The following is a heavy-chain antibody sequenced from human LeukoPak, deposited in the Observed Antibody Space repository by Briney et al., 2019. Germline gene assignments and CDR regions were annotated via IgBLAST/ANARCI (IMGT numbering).Heavy chain of an antibody. CDR1: GFTFSDYW. V-gene: IGHV3-74*01. Sequence: PGGSLRLSCIASGFTFSDYWMHWVRHAPGKGPVWVSRIISDGSSVSYVDSVKGRFTISRDNSKNTLYLQMNSLRAEDTAAYYCAKAPKGYCSSTSCYENDYWGQGTLVTVSS. CDR3: AKAPKGYCSSTSCYENDY. D-gene: IGHD2-2*01. J-gene: IGHJ4*02. CDR2: IISDGSSV.